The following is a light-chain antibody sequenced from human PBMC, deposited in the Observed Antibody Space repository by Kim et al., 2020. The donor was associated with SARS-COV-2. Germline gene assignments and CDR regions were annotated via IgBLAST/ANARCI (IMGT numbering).Light chain of an antibody. J-gene: IGKJ1*01. Sequence: SPGERVTLSSRASHTIDMNFLAWYQQKPGQAPRLLIYGTITRATGIPDRFRGRGSGTDFTLTISRLEPEDFAIYYCQQYETSSWTFGQGTKVEIK. CDR1: HTIDMNF. V-gene: IGKV3-20*01. CDR3: QQYETSSWT. CDR2: GTI.